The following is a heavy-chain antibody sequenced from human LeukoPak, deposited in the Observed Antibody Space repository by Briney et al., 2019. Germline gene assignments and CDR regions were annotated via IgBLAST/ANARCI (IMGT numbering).Heavy chain of an antibody. D-gene: IGHD6-13*01. V-gene: IGHV4-59*01. CDR2: INYMGST. J-gene: IGHJ5*02. Sequence: SETLSLTSTVSGDSITTYYWSWIRQPPGKGLEWIGYINYMGSTNYNPSLKNRVSISADISKTQFTLRLRSVTAADTAVYFCARGVTAAASSWGQGTLVTVSS. CDR3: ARGVTAAASS. CDR1: GDSITTYY.